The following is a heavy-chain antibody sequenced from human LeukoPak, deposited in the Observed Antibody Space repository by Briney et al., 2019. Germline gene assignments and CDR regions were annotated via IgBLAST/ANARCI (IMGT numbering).Heavy chain of an antibody. J-gene: IGHJ4*02. CDR3: ARDADWYGQSFDY. CDR2: IYSDEGSR. V-gene: IGHV3-74*01. D-gene: IGHD3-9*01. Sequence: HPGGSLRLSCEASGFTFSSYWMHWVRQAPGKGLMWVSRIYSDEGSRNYADSVKGRFTISRDNAKNTLYLQMDSLRAEDMAVYYCARDADWYGQSFDYWGQGTLVTVSS. CDR1: GFTFSSYW.